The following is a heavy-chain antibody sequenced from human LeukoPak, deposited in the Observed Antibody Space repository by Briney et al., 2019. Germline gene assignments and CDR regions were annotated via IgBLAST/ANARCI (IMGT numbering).Heavy chain of an antibody. V-gene: IGHV3-48*01. CDR3: AKDWVTTTYYYYGMDV. J-gene: IGHJ6*02. Sequence: PGGSLRLSCAASGFTFSSYSMNWVRQAPGKGLEWVSYISSSSSTIYYADSVKGRFTISRDNAKNSLYLQMNSLRAEDTAVYYCAKDWVTTTYYYYGMDVWGQGTTVTVSS. CDR2: ISSSSSTI. D-gene: IGHD4-17*01. CDR1: GFTFSSYS.